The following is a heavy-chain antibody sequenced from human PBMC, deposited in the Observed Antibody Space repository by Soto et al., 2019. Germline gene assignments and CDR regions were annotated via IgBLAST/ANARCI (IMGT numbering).Heavy chain of an antibody. CDR3: ARDLLYYYGSGTYYKPFDY. J-gene: IGHJ4*02. CDR2: ISDSSSHI. CDR1: GFAFTTYN. Sequence: GSLRLSCAASGFAFTTYNMNWVRQAPGKGLEWVSSISDSSSHIYYADSVRGRFTISRDNAENSLYLQMSSLRAEDTAVYYCARDLLYYYGSGTYYKPFDYWGRGTLVTVSS. D-gene: IGHD3-10*01. V-gene: IGHV3-21*01.